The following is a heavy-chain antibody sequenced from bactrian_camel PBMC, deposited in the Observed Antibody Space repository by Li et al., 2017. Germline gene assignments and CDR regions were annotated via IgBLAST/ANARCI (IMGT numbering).Heavy chain of an antibody. Sequence: QLVESGGGSVQAGGSLKLSCAASAYTYCMAWFRQAPGKEREWVAVIDSDGLAKYADSVKGRFTISQDNAKNTLYLQMNSLKPEDTAMYYCVAGGGNGAFCYTGERSMDYWGQGTQVTVS. J-gene: IGHJ4*01. CDR1: AYTYC. D-gene: IGHD2*01. CDR3: VAGGGNGAFCYTGERSMDY. V-gene: IGHV3S53*01. CDR2: IDSDGLA.